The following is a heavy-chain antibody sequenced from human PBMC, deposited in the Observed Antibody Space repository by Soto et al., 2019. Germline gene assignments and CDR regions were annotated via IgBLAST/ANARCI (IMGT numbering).Heavy chain of an antibody. CDR2: INPSGGST. Sequence: VQLVQSGAEVKKPGASVKVSCNASGYTFTSYYMHWVRQAPGQGLEWMGIINPSGGSTSYAQKFEGRVPMGRETSTSRGYIEPSCLRSEDTALYDGSGACGSGQRNNCFDPWFGRTLVIVSS. J-gene: IGHJ5*02. CDR3: SGACGSGQRNNCFDP. CDR1: GYTFTSYY. V-gene: IGHV1-46*01. D-gene: IGHD3-10*01.